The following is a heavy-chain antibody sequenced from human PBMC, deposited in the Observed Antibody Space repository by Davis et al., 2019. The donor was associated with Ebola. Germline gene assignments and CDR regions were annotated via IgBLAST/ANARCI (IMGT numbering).Heavy chain of an antibody. J-gene: IGHJ4*02. CDR2: ISYDESTK. CDR1: GFTFRSYA. V-gene: IGHV3-30-3*01. CDR3: AREDGSGSSHFDY. D-gene: IGHD3-10*01. Sequence: PGGSLRLSCAASGFTFRSYAMHWVRQAPGKGLEWVAIISYDESTKYYADSVKGRFTISRDNSKNTLYLQMNTLSAEDTAVYYCAREDGSGSSHFDYWGQGTLVAVSS.